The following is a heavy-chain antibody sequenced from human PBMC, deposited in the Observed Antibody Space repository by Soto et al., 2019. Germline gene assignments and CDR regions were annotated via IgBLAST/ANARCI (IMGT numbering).Heavy chain of an antibody. D-gene: IGHD4-17*01. CDR2: IYYSGST. Sequence: PSETLSLTCTVSGGSISSYYWSWIRQPPGKGLEWIGYIYYSGSTNYNPSLKSRVTISADTSKNQFSLKLSSVTAADTAVYYCAREGHYGLIDYWGQGTLVTVSS. CDR1: GGSISSYY. J-gene: IGHJ4*02. V-gene: IGHV4-59*08. CDR3: AREGHYGLIDY.